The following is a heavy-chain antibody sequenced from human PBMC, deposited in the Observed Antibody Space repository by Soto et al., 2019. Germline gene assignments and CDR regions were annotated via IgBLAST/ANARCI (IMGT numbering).Heavy chain of an antibody. CDR2: INPNSGGT. J-gene: IGHJ6*03. V-gene: IGHV1-2*04. CDR3: ARSYYDILTGSQYYMDV. Sequence: ASVKVSCKASGYTFTGYYMHWVRQAPGQGLEWMGWINPNSGGTNYAQKFQGWVTMTRDTSISTAYMELSRLRSDDTAVYYCARSYYDILTGSQYYMDVWGKGTTVTVSS. D-gene: IGHD3-9*01. CDR1: GYTFTGYY.